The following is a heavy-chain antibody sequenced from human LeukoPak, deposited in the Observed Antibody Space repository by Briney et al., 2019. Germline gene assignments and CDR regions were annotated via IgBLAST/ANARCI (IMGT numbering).Heavy chain of an antibody. CDR1: GFTFRSYS. J-gene: IGHJ4*02. CDR2: IYSGSST. V-gene: IGHV3-53*01. CDR3: ARDRSSGWYVYDY. D-gene: IGHD6-19*01. Sequence: GGSLRLSCSASGFTFRSYSINWVRQAPGKGLEWVSVIYSGSSTYYAESVKGRFTISRNTSKNTLYLQMNSLRADDTAVYYRARDRSSGWYVYDYWGQGTLVTVSS.